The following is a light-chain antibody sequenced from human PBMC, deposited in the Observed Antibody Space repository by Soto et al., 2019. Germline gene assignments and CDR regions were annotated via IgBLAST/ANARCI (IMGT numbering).Light chain of an antibody. CDR2: GAS. CDR3: QEFGSSRT. Sequence: EVVLTQSPGTLSLSPGERATLSCRASQSVTSNYLVWYQQKPGQAPRLLISGASSRASGIPDRFSGSGSGTEFTLTINRLEPEDFAVYYCQEFGSSRTFGQGTKVDIK. V-gene: IGKV3-20*01. CDR1: QSVTSNY. J-gene: IGKJ1*01.